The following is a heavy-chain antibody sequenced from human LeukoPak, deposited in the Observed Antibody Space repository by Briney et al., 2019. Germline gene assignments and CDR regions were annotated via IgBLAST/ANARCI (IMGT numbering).Heavy chain of an antibody. V-gene: IGHV3-21*01. Sequence: GGPLGLPGAASGLTFRGISWIWAARAQGKGLRWVLSFSSSRNNYSYADSVKGRFTISRDNAKNSLYLQMNSLRAEDTAVYYCARVPHAMVRGVIITEFYFDYWGQGTLVTVSS. CDR3: ARVPHAMVRGVIITEFYFDY. J-gene: IGHJ4*02. D-gene: IGHD3-10*01. CDR2: FSSSRNNY. CDR1: GLTFRGIS.